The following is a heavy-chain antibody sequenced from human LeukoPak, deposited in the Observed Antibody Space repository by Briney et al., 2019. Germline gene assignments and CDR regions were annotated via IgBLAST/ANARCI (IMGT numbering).Heavy chain of an antibody. D-gene: IGHD6-25*01. CDR1: GGSISDYS. V-gene: IGHV4-59*01. J-gene: IGHJ4*02. Sequence: SETLSLTCTVSGGSISDYSWSWIRQPPGKGLEWIGNIYYSGSANHNPSLKSRVTISRDTSKNQFSLKLTSVTTADTAVYYCARAGGVKTAALDLDYWGQGTLVAVSS. CDR2: IYYSGSA. CDR3: ARAGGVKTAALDLDY.